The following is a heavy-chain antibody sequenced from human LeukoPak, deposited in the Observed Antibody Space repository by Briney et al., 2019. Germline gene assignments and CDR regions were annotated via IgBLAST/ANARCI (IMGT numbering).Heavy chain of an antibody. Sequence: PGRSLRLSCTASGFTFSSYAMHWVRQAPGKGLEWVAAISYDGSNKYYADSVKGRFTISRDNSKNTLYLQMNSLRAEDTAVYYCARDKYGGNSVLDYWGQGTLVTVSS. V-gene: IGHV3-30-3*01. J-gene: IGHJ4*02. CDR3: ARDKYGGNSVLDY. CDR1: GFTFSSYA. D-gene: IGHD4-23*01. CDR2: ISYDGSNK.